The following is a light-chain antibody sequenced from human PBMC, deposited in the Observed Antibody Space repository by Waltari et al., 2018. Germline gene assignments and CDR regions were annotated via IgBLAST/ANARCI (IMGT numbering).Light chain of an antibody. J-gene: IGLJ2*01. CDR1: NTDVGGFNT. CDR3: CSYANSRTVI. V-gene: IGLV2-14*01. CDR2: AVT. Sequence: QSALTQPASVSGSPGQSITISCTGTNTDVGGFNTVSWYQQHPDKAPNLVIYAVTHRPSGASYRFSGSKSGNTASLPISGLQAEDEADYYCCSYANSRTVIFGGGTKLTVL.